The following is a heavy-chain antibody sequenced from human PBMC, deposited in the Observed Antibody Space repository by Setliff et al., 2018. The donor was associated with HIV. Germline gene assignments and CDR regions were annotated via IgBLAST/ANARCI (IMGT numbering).Heavy chain of an antibody. Sequence: KPSETLSLTCTVSGGSISSYYWSWIRRPAGKGLEWIGRFYTSGSTNYNPSLKSRVTMSVDTFKNQFSLKVRYVTAADTAIYYCAREIWGQVAHVPYGMDVWGQGTTVTVSS. CDR2: FYTSGST. CDR1: GGSISSYY. J-gene: IGHJ6*02. CDR3: AREIWGQVAHVPYGMDV. D-gene: IGHD5-12*01. V-gene: IGHV4-4*07.